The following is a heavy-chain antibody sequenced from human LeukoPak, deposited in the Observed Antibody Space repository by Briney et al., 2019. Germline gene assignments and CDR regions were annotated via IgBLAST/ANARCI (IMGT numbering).Heavy chain of an antibody. Sequence: LGESLKISCKGSGYSFTSYWISWVRQRPGKGLEWMGRIDPSDSYTNYSPSFQGHVTISADKSISTAYLQWSSLKASDTAMYYCARLYPVAAVGFDYWGQGTLVIVSS. D-gene: IGHD6-13*01. CDR1: GYSFTSYW. CDR2: IDPSDSYT. CDR3: ARLYPVAAVGFDY. J-gene: IGHJ4*02. V-gene: IGHV5-10-1*01.